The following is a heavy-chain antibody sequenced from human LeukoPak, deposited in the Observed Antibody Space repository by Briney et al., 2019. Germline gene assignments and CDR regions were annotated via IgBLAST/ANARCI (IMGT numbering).Heavy chain of an antibody. Sequence: GGSLRLSCAASGSTFSTYAMSWVRQAPGKGLEWVSAICGSDGSRYYADSVKGRFTISRDNSKNTLYLQMNSLRGEDTAVYYCAKGGSPSCYSSSGYWGQGTLVTVSS. V-gene: IGHV3-23*01. CDR1: GSTFSTYA. CDR3: AKGGSPSCYSSSGY. J-gene: IGHJ4*02. D-gene: IGHD2-2*01. CDR2: ICGSDGSR.